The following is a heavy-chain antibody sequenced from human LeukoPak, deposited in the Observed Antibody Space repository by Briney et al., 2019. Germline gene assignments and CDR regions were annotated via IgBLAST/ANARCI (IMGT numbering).Heavy chain of an antibody. CDR1: GFAFSFFA. J-gene: IGHJ5*01. Sequence: GGSLRLSCEASGFAFSFFAMSWLRQAPGEGLEWVSTINANRVTRSYAASVRGRFTISRDNSKNTLYLQLNTLRADDTAVYYCAKPISGGLAVTADWFAPWGQGTLVVVSS. V-gene: IGHV3-23*01. D-gene: IGHD6-19*01. CDR2: INANRVTR. CDR3: AKPISGGLAVTADWFAP.